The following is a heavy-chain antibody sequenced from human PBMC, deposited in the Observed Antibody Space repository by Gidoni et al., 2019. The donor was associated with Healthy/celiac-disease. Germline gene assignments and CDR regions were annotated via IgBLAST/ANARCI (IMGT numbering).Heavy chain of an antibody. V-gene: IGHV3-15*01. CDR1: GFTFSNAW. CDR2: IKSKTDGGTT. D-gene: IGHD4-17*01. Sequence: EVQLVESGGGLVKPGGSLRLSCAASGFTFSNAWMRWVRQAPGKGMEWVGRIKSKTDGGTTDYAVTVKGRFHISRDDSKNTLYLQMNSLKTEDTGVYYCTTVVARFGDYGGGGGQGTLVTVSS. CDR3: TTVVARFGDYGGG. J-gene: IGHJ4*02.